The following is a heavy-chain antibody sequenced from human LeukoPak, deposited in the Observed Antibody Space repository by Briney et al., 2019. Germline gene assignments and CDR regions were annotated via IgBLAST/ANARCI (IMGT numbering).Heavy chain of an antibody. Sequence: GGPLSFTFLAYGFTFRTNPWGWVRQAPGKGWKGVSAISGSGGSTYYADSVKGRFTISRDNSKNTLYLQMNSLRAEDTAVYYCAKDGSGIVGGQGTLVTVSS. CDR2: ISGSGGST. V-gene: IGHV3-23*01. CDR3: AKDGSGIV. D-gene: IGHD3-10*01. J-gene: IGHJ4*02. CDR1: GFTFRTNP.